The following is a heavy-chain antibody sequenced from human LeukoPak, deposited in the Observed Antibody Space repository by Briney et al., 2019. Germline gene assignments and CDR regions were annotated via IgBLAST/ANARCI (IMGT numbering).Heavy chain of an antibody. V-gene: IGHV3-74*01. J-gene: IGHJ4*02. Sequence: GGSLRLSCAASGFTLSSYWMHWVRQVPGKGLVRVSHINNDGSSTTYADSVKGRFTIAKDDAKNTLYLQMNSLRAEDTAVYYCAAWGVIDYWGQGTLVTVSS. CDR2: INNDGSST. CDR1: GFTLSSYW. D-gene: IGHD3-16*01. CDR3: AAWGVIDY.